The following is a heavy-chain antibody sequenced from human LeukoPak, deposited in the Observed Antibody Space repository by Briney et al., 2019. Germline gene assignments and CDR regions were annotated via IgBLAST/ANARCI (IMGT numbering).Heavy chain of an antibody. J-gene: IGHJ4*02. CDR3: ARGDLPAHSSSGYPSWYFDY. CDR1: GFTFSSYA. CDR2: ISYDGSNK. V-gene: IGHV3-30-3*01. Sequence: PGGSLRLSCAASGFTFSSYAMHWVRQAPGKGLEWVAVISYDGSNKYYADSVKGRFTISRDNSKNTLYLQMNSLRAEDTAVYYCARGDLPAHSSSGYPSWYFDYWGQGTLVTVSS. D-gene: IGHD3-22*01.